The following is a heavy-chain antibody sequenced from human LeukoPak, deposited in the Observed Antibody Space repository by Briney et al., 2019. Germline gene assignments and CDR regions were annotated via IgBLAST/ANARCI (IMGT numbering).Heavy chain of an antibody. D-gene: IGHD3-22*01. CDR3: ATSAQTYYYDSSAYYYNWFDP. CDR1: GGSISTYY. J-gene: IGHJ5*02. CDR2: INHSGST. Sequence: SETLSLTCTVSGGSISTYYWSWIRQPPGKGLEWIGEINHSGSTNYNPSLKSRVTISVDTSKNQFSLKLSSVTAADTAVYYCATSAQTYYYDSSAYYYNWFDPWGQGTLVTVSS. V-gene: IGHV4-34*01.